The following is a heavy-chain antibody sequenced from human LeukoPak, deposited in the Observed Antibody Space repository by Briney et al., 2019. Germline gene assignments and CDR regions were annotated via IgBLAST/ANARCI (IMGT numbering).Heavy chain of an antibody. V-gene: IGHV4-39*07. J-gene: IGHJ4*02. CDR3: ARDPGSQFDY. CDR1: GGSISSRSSY. CDR2: IYYSGNT. Sequence: SETLSLTCTVSGGSISSRSSYWGWIRQPPGKGLEWIGTIYYSGNTYYNPSLNSRVTISLDTSKNQFSLKLSSVTAADTAVYYCARDPGSQFDYWGQGTLVTVSS. D-gene: IGHD6-13*01.